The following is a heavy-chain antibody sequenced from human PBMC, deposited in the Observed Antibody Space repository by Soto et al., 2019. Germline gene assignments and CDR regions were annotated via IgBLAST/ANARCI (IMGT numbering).Heavy chain of an antibody. D-gene: IGHD1-7*01. CDR3: ARVRGMITGTSDFDY. CDR1: GYTFTSYY. CDR2: INPSGGST. Sequence: QVQLVQSGAEVKKPGASVKVSCKASGYTFTSYYMHWVRQAPGQGLEWMGIINPSGGSTSYAQKFQGRVTRTRDTSTSTVYMELSSLRSEDMAVYYCARVRGMITGTSDFDYWGQGTLVTVSS. V-gene: IGHV1-46*01. J-gene: IGHJ4*02.